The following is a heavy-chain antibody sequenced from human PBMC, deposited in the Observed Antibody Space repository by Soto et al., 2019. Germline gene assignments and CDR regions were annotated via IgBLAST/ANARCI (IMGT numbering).Heavy chain of an antibody. Sequence: GGSLRLSCVASAFIFSSHAMSWVLQAPRKGLEWVATITGSSGSTYYADSVKGRFTISRDNSKTSLVVQMNSLRDEDTAVYYCAKGDIAAAGILGYWGRGTLVTVSS. V-gene: IGHV3-23*01. CDR2: ITGSSGST. CDR3: AKGDIAAAGILGY. J-gene: IGHJ4*02. D-gene: IGHD6-25*01. CDR1: AFIFSSHA.